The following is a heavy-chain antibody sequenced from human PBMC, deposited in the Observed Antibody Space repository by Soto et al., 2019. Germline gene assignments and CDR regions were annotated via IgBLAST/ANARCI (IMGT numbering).Heavy chain of an antibody. Sequence: FTFSSYGMHWVRQAPGKGLEWVAVISYDGSNKYYADSVKGRFTISRDNSKNTLYLQMNSLRAEDTAVYYCAKGTTTYNWNYFDYWGQGTLVTVSS. CDR1: FTFSSYG. V-gene: IGHV3-30*18. J-gene: IGHJ4*02. CDR2: ISYDGSNK. CDR3: AKGTTTYNWNYFDY. D-gene: IGHD1-20*01.